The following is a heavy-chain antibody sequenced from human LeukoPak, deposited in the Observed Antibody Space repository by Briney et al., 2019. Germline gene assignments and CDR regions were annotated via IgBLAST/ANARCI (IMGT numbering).Heavy chain of an antibody. V-gene: IGHV3-74*01. CDR1: GFTFDRYW. Sequence: PGGSLRLSCADSGFTFDRYWMHWVRHPPGKGLSWVSHITTDGSGTIYADSVKGRFTISRDNAKKTLYLQMNSLRAEDTAVYYCARGAVAGANFDYWGRGTLVTVSS. D-gene: IGHD1-26*01. J-gene: IGHJ4*02. CDR2: ITTDGSGT. CDR3: ARGAVAGANFDY.